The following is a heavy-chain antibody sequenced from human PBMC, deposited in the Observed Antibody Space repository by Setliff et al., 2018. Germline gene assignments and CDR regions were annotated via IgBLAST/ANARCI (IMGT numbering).Heavy chain of an antibody. V-gene: IGHV1-2*02. CDR3: ARDFCHLAISGNFAAAGTRAFEI. J-gene: IGHJ3*02. CDR1: GYTFTDYY. Sequence: ASVKVSCKASGYTFTDYYIHWVRQAPGQGLEWMGWINPRSGDTNYAQSFQGRVTLTRDTSITAVYMQLSRLGSDDTAVYYCARDFCHLAISGNFAAAGTRAFEIWGQGTMVTVSS. CDR2: INPRSGDT. D-gene: IGHD6-13*01.